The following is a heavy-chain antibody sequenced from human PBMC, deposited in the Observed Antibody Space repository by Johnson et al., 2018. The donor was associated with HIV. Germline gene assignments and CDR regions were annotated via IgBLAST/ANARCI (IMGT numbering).Heavy chain of an antibody. J-gene: IGHJ3*02. CDR1: GFTFSSYA. D-gene: IGHD5-24*01. CDR2: ISYDGSNK. Sequence: QVQLVESGGGVVQPGRSLRLSCAASGFTFSSYAMHWVRQAPGKGLEWVALISYDGSNKYYADSVKGRFTISRDNSKNTLYLQMGSLRAEDMAVYYCARGGRDGYNWGWAFDIWGQGTMVTVSS. V-gene: IGHV3-30*14. CDR3: ARGGRDGYNWGWAFDI.